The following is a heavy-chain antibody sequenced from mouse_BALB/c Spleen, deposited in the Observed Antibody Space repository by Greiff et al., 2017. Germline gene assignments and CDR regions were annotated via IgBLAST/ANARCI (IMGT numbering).Heavy chain of an antibody. Sequence: QVQLQQPGAELVKPGASVKLSCKASGYTFTSYWLHWVKQRPGQGLEWIGEINPSNGRTNYNEKFKSKATLTVDKSSSTAYMQLSSLTSEDAAVYYCADDEGAMDYWGQGTAGTVSS. CDR1: GYTFTSYW. V-gene: IGHV1S81*02. D-gene: IGHD2-12*01. J-gene: IGHJ4*01. CDR2: INPSNGRT. CDR3: ADDEGAMDY.